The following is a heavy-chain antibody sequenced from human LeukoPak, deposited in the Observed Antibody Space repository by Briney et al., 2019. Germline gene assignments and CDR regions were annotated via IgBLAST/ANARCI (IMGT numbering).Heavy chain of an antibody. CDR2: IKSKTDGGTT. Sequence: GGSLRLSCAASGFTFCNAWMSWVRQAPGKGLEWVGRIKSKTDGGTTDYAAPVKGRFTISRDDSKNTLYLQMNSLKTEDTAVYYCTTGPLYYDSSVNDYWGQGTLVTVSS. V-gene: IGHV3-15*01. J-gene: IGHJ4*02. CDR1: GFTFCNAW. D-gene: IGHD3-22*01. CDR3: TTGPLYYDSSVNDY.